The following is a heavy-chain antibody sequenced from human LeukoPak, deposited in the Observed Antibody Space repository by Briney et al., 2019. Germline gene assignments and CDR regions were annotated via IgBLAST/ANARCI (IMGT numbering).Heavy chain of an antibody. J-gene: IGHJ4*02. CDR2: IYYSGST. V-gene: IGHV4-30-4*08. D-gene: IGHD3-22*01. CDR3: ARDTTDDSSGYSIFDY. CDR1: GGSISSGDYY. Sequence: SQTLSLTCTVSGGSISSGDYYWSWIRQPPGKGLEWIGYIYYSGSTYYNPSLKSRVTISVDTSKNHFSLKLCSVTAADTAVYYCARDTTDDSSGYSIFDYWGQGTLVTVSS.